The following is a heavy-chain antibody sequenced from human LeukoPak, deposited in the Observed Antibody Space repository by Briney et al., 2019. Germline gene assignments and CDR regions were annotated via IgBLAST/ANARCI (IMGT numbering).Heavy chain of an antibody. CDR3: ARGGGTMIVPSWFDP. V-gene: IGHV3-48*03. Sequence: GGSLRLSCAASGLTFSSYEMNWVRQAPGKGLEWVSYISSSGSTIYYADSVKGRFTISRDNAKNSLYLQMNSLRAEDTAVYYCARGGGTMIVPSWFDPWGQGTLVTVSS. D-gene: IGHD3-22*01. CDR1: GLTFSSYE. J-gene: IGHJ5*02. CDR2: ISSSGSTI.